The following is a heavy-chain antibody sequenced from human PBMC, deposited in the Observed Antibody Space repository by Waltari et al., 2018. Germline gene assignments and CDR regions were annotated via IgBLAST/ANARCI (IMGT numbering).Heavy chain of an antibody. CDR3: ARHRGSAMVKYYYYGMDV. V-gene: IGHV4-34*01. J-gene: IGHJ6*02. D-gene: IGHD5-18*01. Sequence: QVQLQQWGAGLLKPSETLSLTCAVYGGSFSGSYWSWIRQPPGKGLEWIGEINHSGSTNYNPSLKSRVTISVDTSKNQFSLKLSSVTAADTAVYYCARHRGSAMVKYYYYGMDVWGQGTTVTVSS. CDR1: GGSFSGSY. CDR2: INHSGST.